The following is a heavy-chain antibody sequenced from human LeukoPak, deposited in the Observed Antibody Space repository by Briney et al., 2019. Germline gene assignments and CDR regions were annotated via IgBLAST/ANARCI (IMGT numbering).Heavy chain of an antibody. CDR1: GGSISSGSYY. V-gene: IGHV4-61*02. Sequence: SETLSLTCTVSGGSISSGSYYWSWIRQPAGKGLEWIGRIYTSGSTNYNPSLKSRVTISVDTSKNQFSLKLSSVTAADPAVYYCARLTNWFDPWGQGTLVTVSS. CDR2: IYTSGST. J-gene: IGHJ5*02. CDR3: ARLTNWFDP.